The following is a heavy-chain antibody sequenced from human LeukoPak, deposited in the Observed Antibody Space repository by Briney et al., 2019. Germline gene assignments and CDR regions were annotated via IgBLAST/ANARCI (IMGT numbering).Heavy chain of an antibody. D-gene: IGHD4-17*01. V-gene: IGHV1-69*13. Sequence: SAKVSCKASGGTFSSYAISWVRQAPGQGLEWMGGIIPIFGTANYAQKFQGRVTITADESTSTAYMELSSLRPEDTAVYYCVRYGDYGTWGQGTLVTVSS. CDR3: VRYGDYGT. CDR2: IIPIFGTA. CDR1: GGTFSSYA. J-gene: IGHJ4*02.